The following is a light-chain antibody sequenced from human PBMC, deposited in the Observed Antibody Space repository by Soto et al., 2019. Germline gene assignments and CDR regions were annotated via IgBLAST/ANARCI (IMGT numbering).Light chain of an antibody. V-gene: IGKV1-5*03. J-gene: IGKJ1*01. Sequence: DIQMAQAPSTLSGSVGDRVTITCRASQTISSWLAWYQQKPGKAPKLLIYKASTLKSGVPSRFSGSGSGTEFTLTISSLQPDDFATYYCQHYYSYSEVFGQGTKVDIK. CDR2: KAS. CDR3: QHYYSYSEV. CDR1: QTISSW.